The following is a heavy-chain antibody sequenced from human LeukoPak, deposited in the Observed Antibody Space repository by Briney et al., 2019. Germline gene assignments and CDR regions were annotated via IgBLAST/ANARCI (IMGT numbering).Heavy chain of an antibody. D-gene: IGHD3-10*01. Sequence: GASVKVSCKASGYTFTSYDINWVRQATGQGLEWMGWMNPNSGNTGYAQKFQGRVTMTRNTSISTAYMELSSLRSEDTAVYYCAREGLSSGRSWFDPWGQGTLVTVSS. CDR3: AREGLSSGRSWFDP. J-gene: IGHJ5*02. V-gene: IGHV1-8*01. CDR2: MNPNSGNT. CDR1: GYTFTSYD.